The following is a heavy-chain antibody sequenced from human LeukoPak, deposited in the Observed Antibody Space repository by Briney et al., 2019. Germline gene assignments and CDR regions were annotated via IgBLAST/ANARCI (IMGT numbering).Heavy chain of an antibody. Sequence: GGSLRLSCAASGFTFDDYAMHWVRQAPGKGLEWVSGISWNSGSIGYADSVKGRFTISRDNAKNSLYLQMNSLRAEDTAVYYCAREEMVRGPSSDYWGQGTLVTVSS. D-gene: IGHD3-10*01. CDR1: GFTFDDYA. J-gene: IGHJ4*02. CDR2: ISWNSGSI. V-gene: IGHV3-9*01. CDR3: AREEMVRGPSSDY.